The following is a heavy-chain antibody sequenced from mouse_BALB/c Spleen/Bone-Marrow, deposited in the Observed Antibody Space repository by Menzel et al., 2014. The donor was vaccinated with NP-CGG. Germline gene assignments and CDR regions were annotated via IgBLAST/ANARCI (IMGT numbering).Heavy chain of an antibody. J-gene: IGHJ3*01. Sequence: EVQLVESGGGLVQPGGSMKLSCVASGFTFSNYWMNWVRQSPEKGLEWVAEIRLKSNNYATHYAESVKGRFTISRDDSKSSVYLQMNILRAEATGIYYCSTGFSYWGQGTLCTVSA. CDR3: STGFSY. CDR2: IRLKSNNYAT. CDR1: GFTFSNYW. V-gene: IGHV6-6*02.